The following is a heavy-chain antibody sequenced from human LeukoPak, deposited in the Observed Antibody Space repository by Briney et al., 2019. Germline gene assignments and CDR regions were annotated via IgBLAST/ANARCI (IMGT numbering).Heavy chain of an antibody. CDR3: ARRRWELRNFDY. V-gene: IGHV4-59*08. CDR1: GGSISSYY. CDR2: IYYSGST. D-gene: IGHD4-23*01. Sequence: SETLSLTCTVSGGSISSYYWSWIRQPPGKGLEWIGYIYYSGSTDYNPSLKSRVTIPVDTSKNQFSLKLSSVTAADTAVYYCARRRWELRNFDYWGQGTLVTVSS. J-gene: IGHJ4*02.